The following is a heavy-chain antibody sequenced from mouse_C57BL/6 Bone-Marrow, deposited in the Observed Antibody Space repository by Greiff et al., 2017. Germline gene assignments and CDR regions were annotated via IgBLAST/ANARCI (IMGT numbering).Heavy chain of an antibody. CDR2: IDPANGNT. CDR3: ARGYYAIDY. V-gene: IGHV14-3*01. CDR1: GFTIKNTS. J-gene: IGHJ4*01. Sequence: VQLQQSVAELVRPGASVKLSCTASGFTIKNTSMHWVKQRPEQGLEWIGRIDPANGNTKYAPKFQGKATITADTSSNTAYLQLSSLTSEDTAIYYCARGYYAIDYWGQGTSVTVSS.